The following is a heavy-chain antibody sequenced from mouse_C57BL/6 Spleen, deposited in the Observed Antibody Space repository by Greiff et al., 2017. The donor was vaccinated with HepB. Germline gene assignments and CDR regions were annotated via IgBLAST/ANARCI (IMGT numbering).Heavy chain of an antibody. J-gene: IGHJ2*01. CDR2: IDPEDGET. CDR3: ARGGYDVVYCFDY. CDR1: GFNIKDYY. V-gene: IGHV14-2*01. Sequence: VQLQQSGAELVKPGASVKLSCTASGFNIKDYYMHWVKQRTEQGLEWIGRIDPEDGETKYAPKFQGKAAITADTSSNKTYLQHSSRTTEDTAVYYCARGGYDVVYCFDYWGQGTTLTVSS. D-gene: IGHD2-14*01.